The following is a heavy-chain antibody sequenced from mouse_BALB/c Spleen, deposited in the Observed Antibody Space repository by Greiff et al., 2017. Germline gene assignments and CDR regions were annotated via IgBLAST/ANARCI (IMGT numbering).Heavy chain of an antibody. CDR2: INSNGGST. CDR3: ARDRGDGYSYYFDY. V-gene: IGHV5-6-3*01. Sequence: VQLKESGGGLVQPGGSLKLSCAASGFTFSSYGMSWVRQTPDKRLELVATINSNGGSTYYPDSVKGRFTISRDNAKNTLYLQMSSLKSEDTAMYYCARDRGDGYSYYFDYWGQGTTLTVSS. J-gene: IGHJ2*01. D-gene: IGHD2-3*01. CDR1: GFTFSSYG.